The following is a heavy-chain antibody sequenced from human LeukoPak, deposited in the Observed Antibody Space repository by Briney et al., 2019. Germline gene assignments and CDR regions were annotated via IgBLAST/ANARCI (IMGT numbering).Heavy chain of an antibody. Sequence: PGGSLRLSCAASGFTFSSYALTWVRQAPGKGLEWVSSISDSGDRTHYADSVKGRFTISRVNSKNTLFLQMSNLRTEDTAVYNCANSSLAWGQGTLVTVSS. V-gene: IGHV3-23*01. D-gene: IGHD6-6*01. CDR1: GFTFSSYA. CDR2: ISDSGDRT. J-gene: IGHJ4*02. CDR3: ANSSLA.